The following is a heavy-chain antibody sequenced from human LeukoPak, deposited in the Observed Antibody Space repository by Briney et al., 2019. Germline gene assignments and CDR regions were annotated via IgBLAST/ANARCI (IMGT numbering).Heavy chain of an antibody. J-gene: IGHJ4*02. CDR3: ARPKPYCSSTSCSDY. V-gene: IGHV4-34*01. CDR2: INHSGST. CDR1: GGSFSGYY. D-gene: IGHD2-2*01. Sequence: SETLSLTCAVYGGSFSGYYWSWIRQPPGKGLEWIGEINHSGSTNYNPSLKGRVTISVDTSKNQFSLKLSSVTAADTAVYYCARPKPYCSSTSCSDYWGQGTPVTVSS.